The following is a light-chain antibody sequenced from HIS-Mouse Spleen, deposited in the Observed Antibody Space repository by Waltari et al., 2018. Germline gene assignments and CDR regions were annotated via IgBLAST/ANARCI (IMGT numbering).Light chain of an antibody. V-gene: IGLV4-69*01. CDR3: QTWGTGIHVV. CDR2: LNSDGSH. Sequence: QLVLTQSPSASASLGASVKLTCTLSSGHSSSDIAWHQQQPEKGPRYLMKLNSDGSHSKGDGIPDRFSGSSSGAERYLTISSLQSEDEADYYCQTWGTGIHVVFGGGTKLTVL. J-gene: IGLJ2*01. CDR1: SGHSSSD.